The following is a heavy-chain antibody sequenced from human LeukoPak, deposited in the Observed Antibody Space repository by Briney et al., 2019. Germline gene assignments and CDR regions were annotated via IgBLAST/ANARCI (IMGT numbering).Heavy chain of an antibody. CDR2: IFGSGGSA. CDR3: GKTTVGYSSGRYPGWPVDY. CDR1: GFTFNNYA. V-gene: IGHV3-23*01. J-gene: IGHJ4*02. D-gene: IGHD6-19*01. Sequence: GGSLRLSCAASGFTFNNYAMYWVRQAPGKGLEWVAGIFGSGGSAHYADSVKGRFTIFRDNCKNTVYLQMNSLRAEDAAVYYCGKTTVGYSSGRYPGWPVDYWGQGTLVNVSS.